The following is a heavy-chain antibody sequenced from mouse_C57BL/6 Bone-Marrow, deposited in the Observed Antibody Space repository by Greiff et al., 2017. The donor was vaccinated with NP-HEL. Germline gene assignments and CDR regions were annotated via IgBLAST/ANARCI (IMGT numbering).Heavy chain of an antibody. V-gene: IGHV5-17*01. D-gene: IGHD1-2*01. J-gene: IGHJ1*03. CDR1: GFTFSDYG. CDR3: ARRYYGPYWYCDV. Sequence: EVKVVESGGGLVKPGGSLKLSCAASGFTFSDYGMHWVRQAPEKGLEWVAYISSGSSTIYYADTVKGRFTISRDNAKNTLFLQMTSLRSEDTAMYDCARRYYGPYWYCDVWGTGTTVTVSS. CDR2: ISSGSSTI.